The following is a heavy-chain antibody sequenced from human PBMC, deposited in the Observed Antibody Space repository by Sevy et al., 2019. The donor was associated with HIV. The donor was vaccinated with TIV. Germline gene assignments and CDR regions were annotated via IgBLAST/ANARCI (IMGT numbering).Heavy chain of an antibody. V-gene: IGHV3-48*02. CDR2: TSSNSAAI. J-gene: IGHJ6*02. D-gene: IGHD2-21*02. CDR1: GFTFSRYS. CDR3: ARGPDCGGDCDVGFYYPLDV. Sequence: GGSLRLSCAASGFTFSRYSMNWVRQAPGKGLEWISYTSSNSAAIYYPDSVKGRFTTSRDNANSALFLQMNSLRDDDTAVYYCARGPDCGGDCDVGFYYPLDVWGQGTTVTVSS.